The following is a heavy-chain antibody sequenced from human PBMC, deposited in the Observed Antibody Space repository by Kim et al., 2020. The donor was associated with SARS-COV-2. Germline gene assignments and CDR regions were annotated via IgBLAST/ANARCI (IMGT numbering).Heavy chain of an antibody. D-gene: IGHD1-1*01. J-gene: IGHJ4*02. CDR3: ARANSLNWNDGDYFDY. Sequence: PGGSLRLSCAASGFTFNNYEVNWVRQAPGWGLEWVSHISTSGDTIYYADSVEGRFTISRDNAKNTLYLQMNSLRAEDTAVYFCARANSLNWNDGDYFDYWGRGTLVTVSS. V-gene: IGHV3-48*03. CDR2: ISTSGDTI. CDR1: GFTFNNYE.